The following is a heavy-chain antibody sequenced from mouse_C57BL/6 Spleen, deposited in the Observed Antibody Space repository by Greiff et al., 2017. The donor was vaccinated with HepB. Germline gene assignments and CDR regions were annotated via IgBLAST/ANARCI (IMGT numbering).Heavy chain of an antibody. Sequence: EVQLQQSGTVLARPGASVKMSCKTSGYTFTSYWMHWVKQRPGQGLEWIGAIYPGNSDTSYNQKFKGKAKLTAVTSASTAYMELSSLTNEDSAVYYCTSGYGNYLYYYAMDYWGQGTSVTVSS. CDR1: GYTFTSYW. D-gene: IGHD2-1*01. V-gene: IGHV1-5*01. CDR3: TSGYGNYLYYYAMDY. CDR2: IYPGNSDT. J-gene: IGHJ4*01.